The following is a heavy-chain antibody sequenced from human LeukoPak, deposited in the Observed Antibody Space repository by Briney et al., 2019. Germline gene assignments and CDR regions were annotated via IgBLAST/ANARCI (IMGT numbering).Heavy chain of an antibody. D-gene: IGHD5-18*01. CDR2: IYYSGST. CDR1: GGSISSYY. CDR3: ARVPTDTAMVYFDY. V-gene: IGHV4-59*01. J-gene: IGHJ4*02. Sequence: SETLSLTCTVSGGSISSYYWSWIRQPPGKGLEWIGYIYYSGSTNYNPSLKSRVTISVDTSKNQFSLKLSSVTAADTAVYYCARVPTDTAMVYFDYWGQGTLVTVSS.